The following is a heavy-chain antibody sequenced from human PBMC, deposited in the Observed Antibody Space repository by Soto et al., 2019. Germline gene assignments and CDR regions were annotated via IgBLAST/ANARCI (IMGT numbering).Heavy chain of an antibody. J-gene: IGHJ6*02. Sequence: GASVKXSCKDSGYSFTSYGISWVRQAPGKGLERMGWISAYNGNTNYAQKLQGRVTMTTDTSTSTAYMELRSLRSDDTAVYYCAREYESEGTTYPGGFYYYYYGMDVWGQGTTVTVSS. CDR2: ISAYNGNT. CDR1: GYSFTSYG. D-gene: IGHD1-1*01. V-gene: IGHV1-18*01. CDR3: AREYESEGTTYPGGFYYYYYGMDV.